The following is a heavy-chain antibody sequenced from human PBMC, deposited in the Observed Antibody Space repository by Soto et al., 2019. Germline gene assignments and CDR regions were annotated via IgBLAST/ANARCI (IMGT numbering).Heavy chain of an antibody. J-gene: IGHJ4*02. D-gene: IGHD2-8*01. CDR2: IYYSGST. CDR1: GGSISSGGYY. V-gene: IGHV4-31*03. Sequence: SETLSLTCTVPGGSISSGGYYWSWIRQHPGRGLEWIGYIYYSGSTYYNPSLKSRVTISVDTSKNQFSLKLSSVTAADTAVYYCAREGCTNGVCRFDYWGQGTLVTVSS. CDR3: AREGCTNGVCRFDY.